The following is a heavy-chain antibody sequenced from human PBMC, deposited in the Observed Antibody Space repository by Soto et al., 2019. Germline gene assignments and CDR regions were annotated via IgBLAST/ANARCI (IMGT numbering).Heavy chain of an antibody. CDR2: IYHSGST. CDR1: GGSFISGGYY. J-gene: IGHJ4*02. Sequence: QVQLQESGPGLVNPSQTLSLTCTVSGGSFISGGYYWTWIRQHPGKGLEWIGYIYHSGSTYYNPSLTSRLTISVDTSKNQFSLNLSSGTAADTDVDYCARVGAGTRVDWGQGTLVTVSS. V-gene: IGHV4-31*03. CDR3: ARVGAGTRVD. D-gene: IGHD4-17*01.